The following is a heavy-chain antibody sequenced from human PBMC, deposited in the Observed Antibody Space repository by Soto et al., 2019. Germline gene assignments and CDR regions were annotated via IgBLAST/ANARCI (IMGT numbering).Heavy chain of an antibody. CDR1: GGSVSSGSYY. V-gene: IGHV4-61*01. D-gene: IGHD4-17*01. Sequence: SETLSLTCTVSGGSVSSGSYYWSLIRQPPGKGLEWIGYIYYSGSTNYNPSLKSRVTISVDTSKNQFSLKLSSVTAADTAVYYCARWKGYGDDERGGYYFDYWGQGTLVTVSS. CDR3: ARWKGYGDDERGGYYFDY. CDR2: IYYSGST. J-gene: IGHJ4*02.